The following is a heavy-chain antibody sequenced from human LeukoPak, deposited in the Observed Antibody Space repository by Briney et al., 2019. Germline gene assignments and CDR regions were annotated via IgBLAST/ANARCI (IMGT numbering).Heavy chain of an antibody. CDR3: ARVRYSGYDSNFDY. Sequence: GGSLSLSCAASGFTFSNYWMSWVRQAPGKGLEWVAHIKGDGSEKYYVDSVKGRFTISRDNARNSLYLQMNSLRAEDTAVYYCARVRYSGYDSNFDYWGQGTLVTVSS. CDR2: IKGDGSEK. J-gene: IGHJ4*02. D-gene: IGHD5-12*01. CDR1: GFTFSNYW. V-gene: IGHV3-7*01.